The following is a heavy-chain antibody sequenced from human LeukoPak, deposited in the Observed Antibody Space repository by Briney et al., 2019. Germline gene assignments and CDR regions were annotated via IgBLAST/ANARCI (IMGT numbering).Heavy chain of an antibody. CDR1: GASIGSYY. D-gene: IGHD1-1*01. CDR2: MYTSGET. J-gene: IGHJ3*01. Sequence: SETLSLTCTVSGASIGSYYWTWIRQPAGKGLEWVGRMYTSGETNYNPSLKNRATLSLDTSKNQFSLKLRSLTAADTAVYYCASGIQTQGNNFWGQGTTVTVSS. CDR3: ASGIQTQGNNF. V-gene: IGHV4-4*07.